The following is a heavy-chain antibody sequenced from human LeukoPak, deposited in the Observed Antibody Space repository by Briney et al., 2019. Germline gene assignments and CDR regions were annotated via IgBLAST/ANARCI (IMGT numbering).Heavy chain of an antibody. CDR3: ASGFYSNSNY. D-gene: IGHD4-11*01. Sequence: SGTLSLTCTVSGGSISSSSYYWGWIRQPPGKGLEWIGSIYYSGSTYYNPSLKSRVTISVDTSKNQFSLKLSSVTAADTAVYYCASGFYSNSNYWGQGTLVTVSS. CDR2: IYYSGST. J-gene: IGHJ4*02. V-gene: IGHV4-39*07. CDR1: GGSISSSSYY.